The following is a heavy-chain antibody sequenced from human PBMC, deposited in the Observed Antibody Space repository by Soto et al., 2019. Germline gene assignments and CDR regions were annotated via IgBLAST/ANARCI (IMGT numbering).Heavy chain of an antibody. V-gene: IGHV1-8*01. CDR1: GYTFTSYD. CDR2: MNRNSGNT. CDR3: ARQNVDARDY. J-gene: IGHJ4*02. D-gene: IGHD1-1*01. Sequence: ASVKVSCKASGYTFTSYDINWVRQATGQGLGWMGWMNRNSGNTGYAQKFQGRVTMTRNTSISTAYMELSSLRSEDTAVYYCARQNVDARDYWGQGTLVTVSS.